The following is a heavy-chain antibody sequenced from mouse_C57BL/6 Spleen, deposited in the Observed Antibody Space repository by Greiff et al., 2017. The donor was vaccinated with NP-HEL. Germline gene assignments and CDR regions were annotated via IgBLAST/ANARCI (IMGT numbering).Heavy chain of an antibody. D-gene: IGHD1-1*01. CDR2: IDPSDSYT. CDR1: GYTFTSYW. CDR3: ARRGNYYGSPKNFDY. J-gene: IGHJ2*01. Sequence: VQLQQPGAELVRPGTSVKLSCKASGYTFTSYWMHWVKQRPGQGLEWIGVIDPSDSYTNYNQKFKGKATLTVDTSSSTAYMQLSSLTSEDSAVYYCARRGNYYGSPKNFDYWGQGTTLTVSS. V-gene: IGHV1-59*01.